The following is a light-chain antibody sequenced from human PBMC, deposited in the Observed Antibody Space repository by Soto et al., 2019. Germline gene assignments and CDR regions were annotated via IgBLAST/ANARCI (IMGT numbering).Light chain of an antibody. CDR1: SSDIGSYDR. J-gene: IGLJ1*01. V-gene: IGLV2-18*02. Sequence: QSALTQPPSVSGSPGQSVTISCTGTSSDIGSYDRVSWYQQPPGTAPRLMNYEVSNRPSGVPDRFSGSKSGNTASLTISGLQPEDETDYYCTSFTTSKTYIFGTGTKVTVL. CDR3: TSFTTSKTYI. CDR2: EVS.